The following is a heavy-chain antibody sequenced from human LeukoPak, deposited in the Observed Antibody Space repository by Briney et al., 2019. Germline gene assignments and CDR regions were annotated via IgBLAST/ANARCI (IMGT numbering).Heavy chain of an antibody. CDR3: ARSVPDYTRFDF. Sequence: RGSLRLSCVASGFTFSDYAMNWVRQAPGKGLEWVSTFKTNYNQVYYAESVRGRFTISTDNSKNTAHLQMNSLRVEDTALYYCARSVPDYTRFDFWGQGAQVTVSS. CDR2: FKTNYNQV. V-gene: IGHV3-23*05. J-gene: IGHJ4*02. D-gene: IGHD4-11*01. CDR1: GFTFSDYA.